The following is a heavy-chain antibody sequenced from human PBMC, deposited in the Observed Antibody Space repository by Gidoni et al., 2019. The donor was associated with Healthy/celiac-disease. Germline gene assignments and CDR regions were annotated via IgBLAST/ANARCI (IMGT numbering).Heavy chain of an antibody. V-gene: IGHV4-31*02. D-gene: IGHD6-13*01. CDR3: ARERIIAAAGKGGWFDP. CDR2: IYYSGST. Sequence: IGYIYYSGSTYYNPSLKSRVTISVDTSKNQFSLKLSSVTAADTAVYYCARERIIAAAGKGGWFDPWGQGTLVTVSS. J-gene: IGHJ5*02.